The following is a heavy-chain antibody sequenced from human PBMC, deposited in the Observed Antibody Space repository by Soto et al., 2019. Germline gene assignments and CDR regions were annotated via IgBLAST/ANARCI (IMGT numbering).Heavy chain of an antibody. CDR3: ARAGYCGPGCYYYFDY. V-gene: IGHV3-7*01. D-gene: IGHD2-21*02. CDR1: GFTFGSYW. J-gene: IGHJ4*02. Sequence: EVQLVESGGGLVQPGGSLRLSCAVSGFTFGSYWMNWVRLIPGKGLEWVAYIKPDGSATYYVDSVKGRFPISRDNAKNSLYLQMNSLRVEDTSVYYCARAGYCGPGCYYYFDYWGQGTLVTVSS. CDR2: IKPDGSAT.